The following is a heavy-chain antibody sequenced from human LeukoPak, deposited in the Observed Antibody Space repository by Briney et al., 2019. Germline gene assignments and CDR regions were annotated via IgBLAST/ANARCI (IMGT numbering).Heavy chain of an antibody. J-gene: IGHJ4*02. V-gene: IGHV1-8*01. CDR2: MNPNSDNT. D-gene: IGHD6-6*01. CDR1: GYTFTSYD. CDR3: ARASSIAARGLKLTSHY. Sequence: GASVKVSCKASGYTFTSYDINWVRQATGQGLEWMGWMNPNSDNTGYAQKFQGRVTMTRNTSISTAYMELSSLRSEDTAVYYCARASSIAARGLKLTSHYWGQGTLVTVSS.